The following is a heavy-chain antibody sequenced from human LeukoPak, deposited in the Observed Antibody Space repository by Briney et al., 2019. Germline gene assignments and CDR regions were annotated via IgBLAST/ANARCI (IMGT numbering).Heavy chain of an antibody. Sequence: ASVKVSCKASGYTFTSYGISWVRQAPGQGLEWMGWISPYNGNTNYVQKLQGRVTMTTDTSTSTAYMELRSLRSDDTAVYYCARDSLGYYDSSGYYYAGYWGQGTLVTVSS. J-gene: IGHJ4*02. V-gene: IGHV1-18*01. CDR2: ISPYNGNT. CDR1: GYTFTSYG. D-gene: IGHD3-22*01. CDR3: ARDSLGYYDSSGYYYAGY.